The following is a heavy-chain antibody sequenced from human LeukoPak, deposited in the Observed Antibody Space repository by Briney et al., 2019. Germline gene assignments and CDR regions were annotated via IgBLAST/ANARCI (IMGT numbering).Heavy chain of an antibody. CDR3: AREQSMVRGVRYLDY. CDR2: IIPIFGTA. D-gene: IGHD3-10*01. V-gene: IGHV1-69*01. Sequence: SVKVSCKASGGTFSSYAISWVRQAPGQGLEWMGGIIPIFGTANYAQKFQGTVTITADESTSTAYMELSSLRSEDTAVYYCAREQSMVRGVRYLDYWGQGTLVTVSS. J-gene: IGHJ4*02. CDR1: GGTFSSYA.